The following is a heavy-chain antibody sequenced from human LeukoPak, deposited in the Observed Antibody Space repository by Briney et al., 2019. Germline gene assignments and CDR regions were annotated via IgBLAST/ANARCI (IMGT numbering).Heavy chain of an antibody. CDR1: GGSISSYY. CDR3: ARRKGIAAAGWFDP. J-gene: IGHJ5*02. Sequence: SETLSLTCTVSGGSISSYYWSWIRQPPGKGLEWIGYIYYSGSTNYNPFLKSRVTISVDTSKNQFSLKLSSVAAADTAVYYCARRKGIAAAGWFDPWGQGTLVTVSS. CDR2: IYYSGST. V-gene: IGHV4-59*08. D-gene: IGHD6-13*01.